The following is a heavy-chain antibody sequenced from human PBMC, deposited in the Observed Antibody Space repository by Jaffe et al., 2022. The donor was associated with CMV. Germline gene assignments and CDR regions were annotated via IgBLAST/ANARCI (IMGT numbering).Heavy chain of an antibody. V-gene: IGHV4-34*01. J-gene: IGHJ4*02. CDR1: GGSFSGYY. CDR2: INHSGST. Sequence: QVQLQQWGAGLLKPSETLSLTCAVYGGSFSGYYWSWIRQPPGKGLEWIGEINHSGSTNYNPSLKSRVTISVDTSKNQFSLKLSSVTAADTAVYYCARYSYLIRGYSYGADYWGQGTLVTVSS. CDR3: ARYSYLIRGYSYGADY. D-gene: IGHD5-18*01.